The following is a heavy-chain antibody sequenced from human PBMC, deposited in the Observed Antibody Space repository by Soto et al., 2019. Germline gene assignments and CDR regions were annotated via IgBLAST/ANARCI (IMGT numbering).Heavy chain of an antibody. CDR2: IIPILGIA. Sequence: QVQLVQSGAEVKKPGSSVKVSCKASGGTFSSYTISWVRQAPGQGLEWMGRIIPILGIANYAQKFQGRVTITADKSTSTAYMELSSLRSEDTAVYYCARSSSGWVDDAFDIWGQGTMVTVSS. CDR3: ARSSSGWVDDAFDI. V-gene: IGHV1-69*02. CDR1: GGTFSSYT. D-gene: IGHD6-19*01. J-gene: IGHJ3*02.